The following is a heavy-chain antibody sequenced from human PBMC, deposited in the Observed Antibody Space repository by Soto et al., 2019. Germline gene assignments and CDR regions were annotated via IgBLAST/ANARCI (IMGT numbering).Heavy chain of an antibody. Sequence: SVKVSCKPSRFTFSSSAVQWVLHSRAQRLESIGWIVVGSGNTNYAQKFQERVTIARGMPTSTAYMELSSLRAEDTAVYYCAACKSLSSGLSPIYYYYGMDVWGEGTTVTVSS. D-gene: IGHD6-19*01. CDR1: RFTFSSSA. CDR3: AACKSLSSGLSPIYYYYGMDV. V-gene: IGHV1-58*01. CDR2: IVVGSGNT. J-gene: IGHJ6*04.